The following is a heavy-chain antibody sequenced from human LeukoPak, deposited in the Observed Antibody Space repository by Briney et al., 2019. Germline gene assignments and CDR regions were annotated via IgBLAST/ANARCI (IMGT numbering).Heavy chain of an antibody. CDR2: IIPIFGTA. Sequence: SVKVSCKASGGTFSSYAISWVRQAPGQGLEWMGGIIPIFGTANYAQKFQGRVTITADESTSTAYMELSSLRSEDTAVYYCARGVDYYDSSGYSPFDPWGQGTLVTVSS. CDR3: ARGVDYYDSSGYSPFDP. D-gene: IGHD3-22*01. J-gene: IGHJ5*02. V-gene: IGHV1-69*13. CDR1: GGTFSSYA.